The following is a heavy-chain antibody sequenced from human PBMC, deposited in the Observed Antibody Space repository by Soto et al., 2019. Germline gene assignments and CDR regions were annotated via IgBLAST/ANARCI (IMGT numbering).Heavy chain of an antibody. CDR1: GFAFSTSA. J-gene: IGHJ6*02. V-gene: IGHV1-58*03. CDR3: AASTRNLHYYYGMDV. CDR2: IVVGTADT. Sequence: QTQLLQSGPEVKKPGTSVKVSCRASGFAFSTSAVQWVRQARGQRLEWIGWIVVGTADTNYAQKFQERVTITTDSSKNTAYLELGSLRFDDTAVYYCAASTRNLHYYYGMDVWGQGTTVTVSS.